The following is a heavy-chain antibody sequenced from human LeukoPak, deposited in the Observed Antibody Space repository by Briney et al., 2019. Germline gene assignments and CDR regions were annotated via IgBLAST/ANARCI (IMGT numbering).Heavy chain of an antibody. D-gene: IGHD2-15*01. J-gene: IGHJ2*01. V-gene: IGHV4-34*01. CDR2: INHSGST. Sequence: PSETLSLPCAVYGGSFSGYYWSWIRQPPGKGLEWIGEINHSGSTNYNSSLQSRVTTSVDTSKNQFSLKLSSVTAADTAVYYCARTVVPYWYFDLWGRGTLVTVSS. CDR3: ARTVVPYWYFDL. CDR1: GGSFSGYY.